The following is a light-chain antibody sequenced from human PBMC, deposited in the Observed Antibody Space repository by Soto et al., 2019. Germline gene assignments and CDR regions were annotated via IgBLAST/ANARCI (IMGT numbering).Light chain of an antibody. CDR1: SSDVGGYNY. Sequence: QSALTQPASVSGSPGQSITISCTGTSSDVGGYNYVSWYQQHPGKAPKLMIYDVNNRPSGVSNRFSGSKSGNTASLTISGLQAEDEADYYCSSYTSRSTRVFGGGTKVTVL. CDR3: SSYTSRSTRV. J-gene: IGLJ2*01. CDR2: DVN. V-gene: IGLV2-14*03.